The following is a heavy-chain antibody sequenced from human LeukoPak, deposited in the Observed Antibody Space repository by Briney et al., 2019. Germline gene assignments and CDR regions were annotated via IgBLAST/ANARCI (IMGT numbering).Heavy chain of an antibody. CDR3: ATTDRAIVVVPAAMPINYYYYYGMDV. J-gene: IGHJ6*02. Sequence: ASVKVPCKVSGYTLTELSMHWVRQAPGKGLEWMGGFDPEDGETIYAQKFQGRVTMTEDTSTDTAYMELSSLRSEDTAVYYCATTDRAIVVVPAAMPINYYYYYGMDVWGQGTTVTVSS. CDR1: GYTLTELS. CDR2: FDPEDGET. D-gene: IGHD2-2*01. V-gene: IGHV1-24*01.